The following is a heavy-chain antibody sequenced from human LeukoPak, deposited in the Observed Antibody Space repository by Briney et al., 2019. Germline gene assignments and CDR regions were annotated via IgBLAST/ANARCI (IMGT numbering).Heavy chain of an antibody. V-gene: IGHV4-39*01. D-gene: IGHD6-19*01. Sequence: PSETLSLTCTVSGGSISSSSYYWGWIRQPPGKGLEWIGSIYYSGSTYYNPSLKSRVTISVDTSKNQFSLKLSSVTAAGTAVYYCARVSEGIAVAGRGYWGQGTLVTVSS. CDR1: GGSISSSSYY. CDR2: IYYSGST. CDR3: ARVSEGIAVAGRGY. J-gene: IGHJ4*02.